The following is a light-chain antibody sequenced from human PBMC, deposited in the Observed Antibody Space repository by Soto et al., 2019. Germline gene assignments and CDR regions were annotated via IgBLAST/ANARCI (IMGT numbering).Light chain of an antibody. CDR2: KAS. J-gene: IGKJ2*01. CDR1: QSISNW. CDR3: QQYSGLMYT. V-gene: IGKV1-5*03. Sequence: DIQMTQSPSALSASVGDRVTITCRASQSISNWLAWYRQKPGKAPKLLIYKASNLESGVPSRFSGSGSGTDFTLTISSLQPDDFATYSCQQYSGLMYTFGQGTKLEIK.